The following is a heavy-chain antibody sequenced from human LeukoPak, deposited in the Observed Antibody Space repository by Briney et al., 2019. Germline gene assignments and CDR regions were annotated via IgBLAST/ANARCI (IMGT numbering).Heavy chain of an antibody. Sequence: SETLSLTCTVSGDSISSSSYCWDWIRQPPGKGLEWIGYISYRGDTSYDPSLKSRVTISVDTSKNQFSLKLSSVTAADTAVYYCARQISYSNAWTTIWGQGTMVTVSS. D-gene: IGHD5-18*01. CDR2: ISYRGDT. CDR1: GDSISSSSYC. J-gene: IGHJ3*02. V-gene: IGHV4-61*05. CDR3: ARQISYSNAWTTI.